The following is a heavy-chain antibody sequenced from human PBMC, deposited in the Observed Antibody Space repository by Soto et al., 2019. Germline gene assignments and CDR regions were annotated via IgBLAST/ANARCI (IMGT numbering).Heavy chain of an antibody. D-gene: IGHD6-19*01. V-gene: IGHV4-4*02. CDR2: IYHSGST. CDR3: ARDPGAVAGTSRFG. J-gene: IGHJ4*02. Sequence: QVQLQESGPGLVKPSGTLSLTCAVSGGSISNNTWWSWVRQPPGKGLEWIGEIYHSGSTNYNPSLKSRVSISVDKSKNQFSLRLSSVTAADTAVYYCARDPGAVAGTSRFGWGPGTLVTVSS. CDR1: GGSISNNTW.